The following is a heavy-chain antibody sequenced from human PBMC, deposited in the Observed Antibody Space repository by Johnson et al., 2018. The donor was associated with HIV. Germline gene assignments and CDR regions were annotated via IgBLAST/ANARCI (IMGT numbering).Heavy chain of an antibody. V-gene: IGHV3-30*18. CDR1: GFTLSTYG. CDR3: AKDSMGFNWNQFEAFDI. J-gene: IGHJ3*02. D-gene: IGHD1-20*01. Sequence: QVQLVESGGGVVQPGRSLRLSCAASGFTLSTYGMHWVRQAPGKGLEWVAVISYDGNNKYYADSVTGRFTISRDNSKNTLYLQMNSLRAEDPAVYYCAKDSMGFNWNQFEAFDIWGQGTMVTVSS. CDR2: ISYDGNNK.